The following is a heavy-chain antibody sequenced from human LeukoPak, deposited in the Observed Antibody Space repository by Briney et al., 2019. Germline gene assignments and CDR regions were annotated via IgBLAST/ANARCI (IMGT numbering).Heavy chain of an antibody. CDR3: AKDVQSWPTYFDY. Sequence: GGSLRLSCAASGFTFSNYAMSWVRQAPGKGLERVSAISGSGGTTYYADSVKGRFTVSRDNSKNTLYLQVNSLRAADTAVYFCAKDVQSWPTYFDYWGQGTLVTVSS. D-gene: IGHD1-1*01. V-gene: IGHV3-23*01. CDR1: GFTFSNYA. CDR2: ISGSGGTT. J-gene: IGHJ4*02.